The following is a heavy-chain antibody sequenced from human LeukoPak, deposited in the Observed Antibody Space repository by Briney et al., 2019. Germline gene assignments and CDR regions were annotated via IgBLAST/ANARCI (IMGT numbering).Heavy chain of an antibody. CDR1: GGSISSSSYY. CDR2: IYYSGST. J-gene: IGHJ4*02. CDR3: ARAGQWLLPAPFDY. Sequence: SETLSLTCTVSGGSISSSSYYWGWIRQPPGKGLEWIGSIYYSGSTYYNPSLKSRVTISVDTSKNQFSLKLSSVTAADTAVYYCARAGQWLLPAPFDYWGQGTLVTVSS. V-gene: IGHV4-39*01. D-gene: IGHD6-19*01.